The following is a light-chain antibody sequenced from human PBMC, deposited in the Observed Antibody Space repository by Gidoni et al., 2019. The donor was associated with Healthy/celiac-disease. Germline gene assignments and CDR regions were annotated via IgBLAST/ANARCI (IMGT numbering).Light chain of an antibody. CDR2: GAS. Sequence: EIVLTQSPGPLSLSPGERATLSCRARPSVSSSYLAWSQQKPGQAPRLLIYGASSRATGIPHRFSGSRSGTDFTLTISRLEPEDFAVYYCQQYGSSPTCSFGQGTKLEIK. CDR3: QQYGSSPTCS. CDR1: PSVSSSY. V-gene: IGKV3-20*01. J-gene: IGKJ2*04.